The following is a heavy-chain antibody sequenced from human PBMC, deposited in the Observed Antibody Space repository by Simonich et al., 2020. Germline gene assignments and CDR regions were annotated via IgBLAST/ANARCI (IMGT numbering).Heavy chain of an antibody. CDR1: GFTFSSYS. CDR3: ARKRFLEWFFDY. CDR2: SSSSSSYI. D-gene: IGHD3-3*01. Sequence: EVQLVESGGGLVKPGGSLRLSCAASGFTFSSYSMNWVRQAPGKGREWFSPSSSSSSYIYYADSGKGRFTISRDNAKNSLYLQMNSLRAEDTAVYYCARKRFLEWFFDYWGQGTLVTVSS. V-gene: IGHV3-21*01. J-gene: IGHJ4*02.